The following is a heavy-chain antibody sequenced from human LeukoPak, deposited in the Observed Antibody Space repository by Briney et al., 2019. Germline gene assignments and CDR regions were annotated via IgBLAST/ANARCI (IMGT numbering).Heavy chain of an antibody. CDR3: ARDQNKGDIVATNPYYYYCGMDV. CDR2: ISSSGSTI. D-gene: IGHD5-12*01. CDR1: GISLSNYA. Sequence: GGSLRLSCVVSGISLSNYAMTWVRQAPGKGLEWVSYISSSGSTIYYADSVKGRFTISRDNAKNSLYLQMNSLRAEDTAVYYCARDQNKGDIVATNPYYYYCGMDVWGQGTTVTVSS. V-gene: IGHV3-11*01. J-gene: IGHJ6*02.